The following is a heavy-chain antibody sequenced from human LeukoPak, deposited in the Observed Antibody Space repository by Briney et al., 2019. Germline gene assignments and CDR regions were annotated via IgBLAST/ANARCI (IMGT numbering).Heavy chain of an antibody. CDR1: GGSISSSGYY. D-gene: IGHD6-13*01. Sequence: SETLSLTCTVSGGSISSSGYYWGWLRQPPGKGLEWIGSFFYTGSTYYSPSLKSRATISRDTSKNQFSLKLNSVTAADTAVYYCARTPSIAAAGIFDYWGQGILVTVSS. V-gene: IGHV4-39*07. J-gene: IGHJ4*02. CDR3: ARTPSIAAAGIFDY. CDR2: FFYTGST.